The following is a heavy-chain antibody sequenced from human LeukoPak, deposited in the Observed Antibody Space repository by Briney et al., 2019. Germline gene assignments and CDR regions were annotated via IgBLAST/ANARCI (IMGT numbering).Heavy chain of an antibody. V-gene: IGHV3-20*04. CDR2: INWNGGST. D-gene: IGHD2-15*01. CDR3: ARDCSGGSCQVRDY. CDR1: GFTFDDYG. J-gene: IGHJ4*02. Sequence: PGGSLILSCAVSGFTFDDYGMSWVRQAPGKGLEWVSGINWNGGSTGYADSVKGRFTISRDNAKNSLYLQMNSLRAEDTALYYCARDCSGGSCQVRDYWGQGTLVTVSS.